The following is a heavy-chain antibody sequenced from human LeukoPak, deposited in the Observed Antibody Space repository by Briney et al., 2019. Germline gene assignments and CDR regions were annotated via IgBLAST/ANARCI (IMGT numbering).Heavy chain of an antibody. CDR1: GFTFSTYG. V-gene: IGHV3-30*18. Sequence: GRSLRLSCAASGFTFSTYGMHWVRQAPGKGLEWVAVISDNGRNKYYGDSVKGRFTISRDNSKNMLYLQMNSPRVEDTAVYYCAKDTTTGPAEYYFDYWGQGTLVTVSS. D-gene: IGHD1-14*01. J-gene: IGHJ4*02. CDR2: ISDNGRNK. CDR3: AKDTTTGPAEYYFDY.